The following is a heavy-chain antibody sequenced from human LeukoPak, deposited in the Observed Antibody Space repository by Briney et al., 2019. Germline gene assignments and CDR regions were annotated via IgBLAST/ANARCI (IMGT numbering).Heavy chain of an antibody. D-gene: IGHD5-12*01. CDR2: INPNSGGT. CDR1: GYTFTGYY. CDR3: ARDGSEWLRLFWFDP. J-gene: IGHJ5*02. Sequence: ASVKVSCKASGYTFTGYYMHWVRQAPGQGLEWMGWINPNSGGTNYAQKFQGRVTMTRDTSISTAYMELSRLRSDDTAVYYCARDGSEWLRLFWFDPWGQGTLVTVSS. V-gene: IGHV1-2*02.